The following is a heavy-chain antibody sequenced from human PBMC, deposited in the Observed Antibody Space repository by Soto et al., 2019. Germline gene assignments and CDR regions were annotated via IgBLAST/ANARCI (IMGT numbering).Heavy chain of an antibody. V-gene: IGHV3-30*18. J-gene: IGHJ6*02. Sequence: QVQLVESGGGVVQPGRSLRLSCAASGFTFSSYGMHWVRQAPGKGLEWVAVISYDGSNKYYADSVKGRFTISRDNSKNTLYLQMNSLRAEDTAVYYCAKELLWFGELLYPIYYYYGMDVWGQGTTVTVSS. CDR3: AKELLWFGELLYPIYYYYGMDV. CDR1: GFTFSSYG. CDR2: ISYDGSNK. D-gene: IGHD3-10*01.